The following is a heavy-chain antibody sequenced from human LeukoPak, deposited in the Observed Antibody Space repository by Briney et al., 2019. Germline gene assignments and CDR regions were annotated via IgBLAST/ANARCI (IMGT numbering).Heavy chain of an antibody. CDR2: INPNSGGT. J-gene: IGHJ4*02. CDR1: GYTFTGYY. CDR3: ARTTVEMATPLDY. V-gene: IGHV1-2*02. Sequence: ASVKVSCKASGYTFTGYYMHWVRQAPGQGLEWMGWINPNSGGTNYAQKFQGRVTITRDTSISTAYVELSRLRSDDTAVYYCARTTVEMATPLDYWGQGTLVTVSS. D-gene: IGHD5-24*01.